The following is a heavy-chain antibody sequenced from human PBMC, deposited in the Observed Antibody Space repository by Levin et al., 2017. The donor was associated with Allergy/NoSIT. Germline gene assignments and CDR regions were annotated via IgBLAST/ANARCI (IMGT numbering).Heavy chain of an antibody. J-gene: IGHJ4*02. D-gene: IGHD2-15*01. V-gene: IGHV3-21*01. CDR1: GIIFSSSN. CDR3: ARDRRWDCSGSSCYPHY. Sequence: GGSLRLSCAVSGIIFSSSNMNWVRQAPGKGLEWLSFISSTSSYKYYADSVKGRFTISRDNAKNSLFLQMNSLRAEDTAVYYCARDRRWDCSGSSCYPHYWGQGTLVSVSS. CDR2: ISSTSSYK.